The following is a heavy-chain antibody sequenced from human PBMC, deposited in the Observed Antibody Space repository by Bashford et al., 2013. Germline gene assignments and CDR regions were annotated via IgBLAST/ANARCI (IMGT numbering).Heavy chain of an antibody. J-gene: IGHJ3*02. CDR2: IIPIVGIA. CDR3: ARGRDSNIDIVGVPRWGLEMLVDI. CDR1: GGTFNSYA. V-gene: IGHV1-69*10. D-gene: IGHD1-26*01. Sequence: VASVKVSCKASGGTFNSYAINWVRQAPGQGLEWMGGIIPIVGIANYAQKFQGRVTITADKSTTTAYMELSSLRSEDTAVYYCARGRDSNIDIVGVPRWGLEMLVDIVGQGTSGH.